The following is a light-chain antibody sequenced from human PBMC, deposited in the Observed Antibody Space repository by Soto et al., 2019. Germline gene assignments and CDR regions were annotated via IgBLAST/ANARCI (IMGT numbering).Light chain of an antibody. Sequence: LVLTQSPSASASLGASVKLTCTLSSGHSSYAIAWHQQQPEKGPRYLMKLNSDGSHSKEDGIPDRFSGSSSGAERYLTISSLQSEDEADYYCQTWGTGIQVFGTGTKLTVL. CDR1: SGHSSYA. CDR2: LNSDGSH. CDR3: QTWGTGIQV. V-gene: IGLV4-69*01. J-gene: IGLJ1*01.